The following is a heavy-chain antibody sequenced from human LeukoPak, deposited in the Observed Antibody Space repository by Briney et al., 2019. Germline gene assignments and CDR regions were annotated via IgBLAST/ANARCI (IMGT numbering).Heavy chain of an antibody. CDR3: AKDREVVAANYFDY. Sequence: PGGSLRLSCAASGFTFDDYAMHWVRQAPGKGLEWVSGISWNSGSIGYADPVKGRFTISRDNAKNSLYLQMNSLRAEDTALYYCAKDREVVAANYFDYWGQGTLVTVSS. J-gene: IGHJ4*02. D-gene: IGHD2-15*01. CDR1: GFTFDDYA. CDR2: ISWNSGSI. V-gene: IGHV3-9*01.